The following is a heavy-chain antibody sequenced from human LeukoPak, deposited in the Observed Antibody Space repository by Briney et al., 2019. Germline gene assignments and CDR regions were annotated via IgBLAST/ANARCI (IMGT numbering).Heavy chain of an antibody. CDR2: ISYDGSHK. V-gene: IGHV3-30*18. CDR1: GFTFSSYG. J-gene: IGHJ4*02. Sequence: GRSLRLSCAASGFTFSSYGMHWVRQAPGKGLQWVAVISYDGSHKYYADSVKGRFTISRDNSKNTLSLQMNSLRAEDTAVYYCAKEDSSGWYGVDYWGQGTQVTVSP. D-gene: IGHD6-19*01. CDR3: AKEDSSGWYGVDY.